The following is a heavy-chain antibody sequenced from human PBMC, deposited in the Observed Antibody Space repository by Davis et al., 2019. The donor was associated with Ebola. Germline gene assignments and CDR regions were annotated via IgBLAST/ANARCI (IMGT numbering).Heavy chain of an antibody. V-gene: IGHV1-18*01. J-gene: IGHJ6*02. CDR1: GYTFHEYG. Sequence: AASVKVSCKASGYTFHEYGISWVRQAPGQGLEWMGWISGYNGNTNYGQKFQGRVTMITDTSTSTSYMELRSLTSDDTALYYCARDWSLHGLGTYHIRDFGMDVWGQGTTVTVSS. D-gene: IGHD3-10*01. CDR3: ARDWSLHGLGTYHIRDFGMDV. CDR2: ISGYNGNT.